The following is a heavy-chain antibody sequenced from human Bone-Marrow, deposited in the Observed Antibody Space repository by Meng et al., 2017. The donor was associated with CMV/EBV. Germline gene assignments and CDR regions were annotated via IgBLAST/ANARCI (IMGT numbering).Heavy chain of an antibody. V-gene: IGHV1-46*01. D-gene: IGHD2-2*02. CDR2: INPSGGST. J-gene: IGHJ6*02. CDR3: ARDYIVVVPAAINDYYYYAMDV. CDR1: GYTFTSYY. Sequence: ASVKVSCKASGYTFTSYYMHWVRQAPGQGLEWMGIINPSGGSTSYAQKFQGRVTMTRDTSTSTVYMELSSLRSEDTAVYYCARDYIVVVPAAINDYYYYAMDVWGQGTTVTVSS.